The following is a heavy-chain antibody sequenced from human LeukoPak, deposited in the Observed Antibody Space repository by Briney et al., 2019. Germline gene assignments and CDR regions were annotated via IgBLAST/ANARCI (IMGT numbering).Heavy chain of an antibody. Sequence: GGSLRLSCAASGFTFDDYGMSWVRQAPGKGLEWVSGINWNGGSTGYADSVKGRFTISRDNAKNSLYLQMNSLRAEDTAVYYCASGFFYYYYMDVWGKGTTVTISS. CDR2: INWNGGST. D-gene: IGHD2/OR15-2a*01. CDR3: ASGFFYYYYMDV. V-gene: IGHV3-20*04. CDR1: GFTFDDYG. J-gene: IGHJ6*03.